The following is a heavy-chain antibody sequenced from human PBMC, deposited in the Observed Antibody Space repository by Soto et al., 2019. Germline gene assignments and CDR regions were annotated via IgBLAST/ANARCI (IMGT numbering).Heavy chain of an antibody. J-gene: IGHJ4*02. CDR2: VYWDDDE. CDR3: ARMGVACTVYYFDY. CDR1: GFSLTTSGVG. V-gene: IGHV2-5*02. Sequence: QITLRESGPALVKPTQPLTLTCSFSGFSLTTSGVGVGWIRQPPGKALEWLALVYWDDDERYSPSLRGRLTITQDTSKDQVVLTMTNMGPVDTATYYCARMGVACTVYYFDYWGQGTLVTVSS. D-gene: IGHD6-19*01.